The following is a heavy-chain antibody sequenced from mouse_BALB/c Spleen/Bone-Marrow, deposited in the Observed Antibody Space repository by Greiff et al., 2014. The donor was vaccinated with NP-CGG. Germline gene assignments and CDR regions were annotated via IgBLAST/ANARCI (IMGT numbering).Heavy chain of an antibody. D-gene: IGHD2-10*02. CDR3: SRFASTPYTMDY. CDR1: GYSITSYYI. CDR2: IHYSGIT. V-gene: IGHV3-1*02. Sequence: EVKLQQSGPDLVKPSQSLSLTCTVTGYSITSYYIRHWIRQPQGNKLEWIGFIHYSGITVYNPSLKSRISITRDTSNNQFFLQLTSVTTEDTATYYCSRFASTPYTMDYWGQGTSVTVSS. J-gene: IGHJ4*01.